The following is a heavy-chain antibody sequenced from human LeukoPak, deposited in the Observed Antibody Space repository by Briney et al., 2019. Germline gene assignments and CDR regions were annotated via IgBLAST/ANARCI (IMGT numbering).Heavy chain of an antibody. CDR3: ARLYYYDSSGYYPYYFDY. D-gene: IGHD3-22*01. J-gene: IGHJ4*02. V-gene: IGHV4-39*07. CDR1: GGSISSGSYY. CDR2: IYYSGST. Sequence: SETLSLTCTVSGGSISSGSYYWGWIRQPPGKGLEWIGNIYYSGSTYYNPSLKSRVTISVDTSKNQFSLKLSSVTAADTAVYYCARLYYYDSSGYYPYYFDYWGQGTLVTVPS.